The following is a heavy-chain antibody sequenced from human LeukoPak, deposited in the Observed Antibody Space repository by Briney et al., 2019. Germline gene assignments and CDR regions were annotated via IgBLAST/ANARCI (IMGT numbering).Heavy chain of an antibody. Sequence: PGGSLRLSCAASGFTLNNYWMHWVRQAPGKGLVWVSRINVDGSSISYADSVKGRFTTSRDNARNTLYLQMNSLRAEDTAVYYCTRIKWDLTYFDYWGQGTLVTASS. CDR2: INVDGSSI. CDR3: TRIKWDLTYFDY. D-gene: IGHD1-26*01. CDR1: GFTLNNYW. J-gene: IGHJ4*02. V-gene: IGHV3-74*01.